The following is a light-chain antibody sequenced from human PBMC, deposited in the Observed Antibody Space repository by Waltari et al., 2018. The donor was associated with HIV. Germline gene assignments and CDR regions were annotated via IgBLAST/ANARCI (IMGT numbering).Light chain of an antibody. Sequence: QSALTQPPSVSGSPGQSVTISCTGTSSDVGSYNRVSWYQQPPGTAPKLMIYEFSNRPSGFPDRFSGSKAGNTASLAISGIQAEDEADYYCSSYTSSSTWVFGGGTKLTVL. V-gene: IGLV2-18*02. CDR2: EFS. J-gene: IGLJ3*02. CDR3: SSYTSSSTWV. CDR1: SSDVGSYNR.